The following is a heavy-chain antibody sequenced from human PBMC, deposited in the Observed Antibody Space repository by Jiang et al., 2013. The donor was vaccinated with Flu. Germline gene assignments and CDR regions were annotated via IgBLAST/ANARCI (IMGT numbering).Heavy chain of an antibody. J-gene: IGHJ3*02. CDR3: AIGAGAAAGTKKSSDI. CDR1: GGSITSYS. CDR2: IFNSGTS. D-gene: IGHD6-13*01. V-gene: IGHV4-59*01. Sequence: TLSLTCTVSGGSITSYSWTWIRQPPGKGLEWIGNIFNSGTSNYNPSLKGRVAISGDTSKNQFSLNLNSVTAADTAVYYCAIGAGAAAGTKKSSDIWGQGTMVTVSS.